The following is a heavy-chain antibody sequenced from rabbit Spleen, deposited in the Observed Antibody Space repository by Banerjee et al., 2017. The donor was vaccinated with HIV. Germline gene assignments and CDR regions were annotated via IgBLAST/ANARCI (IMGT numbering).Heavy chain of an antibody. V-gene: IGHV1S7*01. CDR3: ARAIVPWLGLTRLDL. D-gene: IGHD4-1*01. J-gene: IGHJ3*01. Sequence: QLTETGGGLVQPGGSLTLSCKASGIDFTKYYITWVRQAPGKGLEWIGIIYAAKGSTDYASWVNGRFTISSDNAQSTVDLKMTSLTAAYTATYFCARAIVPWLGLTRLDLWAKGPSSPS. CDR1: GIDFTKYY. CDR2: IYAAKGST.